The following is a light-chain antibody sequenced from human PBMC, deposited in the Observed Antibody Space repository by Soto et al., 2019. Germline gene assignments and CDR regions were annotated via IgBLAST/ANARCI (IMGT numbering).Light chain of an antibody. CDR3: QQDYNST. J-gene: IGKJ4*01. CDR1: QSVSSSY. CDR2: GAS. Sequence: PGERVTLSCRASQSVSSSYLTWYQQKPGQAPRLLIYGASTRATSIPARFSGSGSGTDFTLTISSLQPEDFAVYYCQQDYNSTFDGGTKVEIK. V-gene: IGKV3D-7*01.